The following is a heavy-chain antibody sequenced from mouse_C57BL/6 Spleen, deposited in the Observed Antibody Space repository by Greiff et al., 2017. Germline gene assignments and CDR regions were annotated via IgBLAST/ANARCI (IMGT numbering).Heavy chain of an antibody. CDR2: ISSGSSTI. Sequence: EVKLVESGGGLVKPGGSLKLSCAASGFTFSDYGMHWVRQAPEKGLEWVAYISSGSSTIYYADTVKGRFTISRDNAKNTLFLQMTSLRSEDTAMYYCARDWDRYYYAMDYWGQGTSVTVSS. CDR1: GFTFSDYG. V-gene: IGHV5-17*01. D-gene: IGHD4-1*01. CDR3: ARDWDRYYYAMDY. J-gene: IGHJ4*01.